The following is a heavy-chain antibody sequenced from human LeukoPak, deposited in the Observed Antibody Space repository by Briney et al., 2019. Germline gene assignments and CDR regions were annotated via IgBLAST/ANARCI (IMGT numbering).Heavy chain of an antibody. CDR2: ISYDGSDK. CDR3: ARLVGSRFGPSGMDV. V-gene: IGHV3-30*03. CDR1: GFTFSSYG. Sequence: GGSLRLSCAASGFTFSSYGMHWVRQAPGKGLEWVAVISYDGSDKYYADSVKGRFTISRDNSKNTLYLQMNSLRAEDTAVYYCARLVGSRFGPSGMDVWGQGTTVTVSS. D-gene: IGHD2-21*01. J-gene: IGHJ6*02.